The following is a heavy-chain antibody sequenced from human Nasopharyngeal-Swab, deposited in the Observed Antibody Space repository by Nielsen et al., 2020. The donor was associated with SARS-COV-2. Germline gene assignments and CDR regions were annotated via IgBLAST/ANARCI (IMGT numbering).Heavy chain of an antibody. CDR2: VGGRDST. CDR3: AKDRNSAYYYYYMDV. V-gene: IGHV3-23*01. J-gene: IGHJ6*03. D-gene: IGHD1-26*01. Sequence: VRQAPGKGLEWVSSVGGRDSTYYADSVKGRFTISRDISKNTLYLQMNSLRAEDTAVYYCAKDRNSAYYYYYMDVWGKGTTVTVSS.